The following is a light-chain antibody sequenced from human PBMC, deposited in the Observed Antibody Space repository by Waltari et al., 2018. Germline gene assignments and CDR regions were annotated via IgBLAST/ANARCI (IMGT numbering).Light chain of an antibody. CDR2: EGS. CDR3: CSYAGSSTWV. J-gene: IGLJ3*02. CDR1: SSDVGSYTF. V-gene: IGLV2-23*01. Sequence: QSALPQHASVSGSPGQSIPIPCTGTSSDVGSYTFSPWYQQHPGKAPKLMIYEGSKRPSGVSNRFSGSKSGNTASLTISGLQAEDEADYYCCSYAGSSTWVFGGGTKLTVL.